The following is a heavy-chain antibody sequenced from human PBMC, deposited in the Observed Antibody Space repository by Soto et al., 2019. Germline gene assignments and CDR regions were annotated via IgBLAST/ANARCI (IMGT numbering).Heavy chain of an antibody. CDR1: GYTFTSYD. D-gene: IGHD4-17*01. J-gene: IGHJ6*03. CDR2: MNPNSGNT. Sequence: ASVKVSCKASGYTFTSYDINWVRQATGQGLEWMGWMNPNSGNTGYAQKFQGRVTMTRNTSISTAYMELSSLRSEDTAVYYCARGGSPVTSYYYYYMDVWGKGTTVTVSS. CDR3: ARGGSPVTSYYYYYMDV. V-gene: IGHV1-8*01.